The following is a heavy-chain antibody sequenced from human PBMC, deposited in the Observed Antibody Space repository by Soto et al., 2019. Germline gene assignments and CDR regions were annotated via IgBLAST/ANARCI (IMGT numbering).Heavy chain of an antibody. CDR1: GYTFSTYG. CDR2: ISAYNGDT. V-gene: IGHV1-18*01. CDR3: ARDLIAVRPGWFAP. J-gene: IGHJ5*02. D-gene: IGHD6-6*01. Sequence: QVQLVQSGAEVKSPGASVKVSCKASGYTFSTYGISWVRQAPGRGLEWMGWISAYNGDTNYAQKFQGRVTMTTDTSTSTAYVDLRSLRSDDTAVYYCARDLIAVRPGWFAPWGQGTLDTVSS.